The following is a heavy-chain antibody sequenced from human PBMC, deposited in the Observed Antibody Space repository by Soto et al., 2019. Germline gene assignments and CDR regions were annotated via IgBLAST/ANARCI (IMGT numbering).Heavy chain of an antibody. V-gene: IGHV4-59*01. CDR2: IYYSGST. CDR1: GGSISSYY. Sequence: PSETLSLTCTVSGGSISSYYWSWIRQPPGKGLEWIGYIYYSGSTNYNPSLKSRVTISVDTSKNQFSLKLSSVTAADTAVYYCARDPHDYGDYFDYWGQGTLVTVSS. D-gene: IGHD4-17*01. CDR3: ARDPHDYGDYFDY. J-gene: IGHJ4*02.